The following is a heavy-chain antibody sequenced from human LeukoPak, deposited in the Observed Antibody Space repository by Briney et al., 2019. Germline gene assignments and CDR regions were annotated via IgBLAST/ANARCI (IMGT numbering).Heavy chain of an antibody. Sequence: GGSLRLSCAASGFTFSSYTMNWVRQAPGKGLEWVSSISSTGTYIYNADSVKGRFTISRDNARNSLYLQMNSLRAEDTAVYYCARVFGRNWFDPWGQGTLVTVSS. CDR2: ISSTGTYI. J-gene: IGHJ5*02. V-gene: IGHV3-21*01. D-gene: IGHD3-10*02. CDR3: ARVFGRNWFDP. CDR1: GFTFSSYT.